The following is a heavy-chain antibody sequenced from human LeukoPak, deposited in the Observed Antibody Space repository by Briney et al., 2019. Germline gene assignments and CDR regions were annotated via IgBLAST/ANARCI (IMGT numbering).Heavy chain of an antibody. CDR1: GGSISSSSYY. D-gene: IGHD3-10*01. Sequence: SETLSLTCTVSGGSISSSSYYWGWIRQPPGKGLEWIGSIYYSGSTYYNPSLKSRVTISVDTSKNQFSLKLGSVTAADTAVYYCARDIEQYYYGSGSYYPWGQGTLVTVSS. CDR2: IYYSGST. J-gene: IGHJ5*02. V-gene: IGHV4-39*07. CDR3: ARDIEQYYYGSGSYYP.